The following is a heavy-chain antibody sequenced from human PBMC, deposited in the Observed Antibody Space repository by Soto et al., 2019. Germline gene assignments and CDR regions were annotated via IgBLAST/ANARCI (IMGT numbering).Heavy chain of an antibody. D-gene: IGHD3-9*01. CDR3: AKDTHGFRYDAFDI. V-gene: IGHV3-9*01. CDR1: GFTFDDYA. Sequence: SLRLSCAASGFTFDDYAMHWVRQAPGKGLEWVSGISWNSGSIGYADSVKGRFTISRDNAKNSLYLQMNSLRAEDTALYYCAKDTHGFRYDAFDIWGQGTMVTVSS. J-gene: IGHJ3*02. CDR2: ISWNSGSI.